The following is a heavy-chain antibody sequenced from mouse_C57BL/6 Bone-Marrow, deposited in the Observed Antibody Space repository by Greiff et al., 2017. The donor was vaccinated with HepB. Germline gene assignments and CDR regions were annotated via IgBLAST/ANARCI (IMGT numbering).Heavy chain of an antibody. CDR3: ARSGVTTEFAY. Sequence: QVQLQQSGAELAKPGASVKLSCKASGYTFTSYWMHWVKQRPGQGLEWIGYINPSSGYTKYNQKFKDKATLTADKSSGTAYMQLSSLTYEDSAVYYCARSGVTTEFAYWGQGTLVTVSA. J-gene: IGHJ3*01. D-gene: IGHD2-2*01. CDR2: INPSSGYT. CDR1: GYTFTSYW. V-gene: IGHV1-7*01.